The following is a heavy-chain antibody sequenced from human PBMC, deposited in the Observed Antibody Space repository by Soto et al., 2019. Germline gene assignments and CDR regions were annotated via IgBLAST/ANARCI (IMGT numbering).Heavy chain of an antibody. CDR1: GGSISSGGYY. Sequence: SETLSLTCTVSGGSISSGGYYWSWIRQHPGKGLEWIGYIYYSGSTNYNPSLKSRVTISVDTSKNQFSLKLSSVTAADTAVYYCARGPKLGYGGITSYGWFDPWGQGALVTVSS. CDR3: ARGPKLGYGGITSYGWFDP. J-gene: IGHJ5*02. D-gene: IGHD3-3*01. CDR2: IYYSGST. V-gene: IGHV4-31*03.